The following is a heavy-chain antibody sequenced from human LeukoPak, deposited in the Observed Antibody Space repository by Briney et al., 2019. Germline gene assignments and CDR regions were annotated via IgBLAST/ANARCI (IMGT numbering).Heavy chain of an antibody. D-gene: IGHD3-10*01. V-gene: IGHV4-34*01. CDR1: SEFFSGYY. CDR2: INDSGTT. CDR3: ARLPLGAFGEVLNFDV. J-gene: IGHJ4*02. Sequence: SETLSLTCGVSSEFFSGYYWGWIRQPPGKGLEWIGDINDSGTTKYNPTLKSRVTISIDTSKKQFSLKVGSVTAADTAVYFCARLPLGAFGEVLNFDVWGQGSLVTVSS.